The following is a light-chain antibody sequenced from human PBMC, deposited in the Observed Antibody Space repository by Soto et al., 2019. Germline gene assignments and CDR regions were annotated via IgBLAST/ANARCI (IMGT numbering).Light chain of an antibody. V-gene: IGKV3-15*01. Sequence: EIVMTQSPATLSVSPGERATLSCRASQSVSSKLGWYQQKPGQAPRLLIYGASTRATGIPARFSGSGSGTEFTLTINSLQSEDFAVYYCQQYNNWPLTFGGGTKLEIK. J-gene: IGKJ4*01. CDR1: QSVSSK. CDR2: GAS. CDR3: QQYNNWPLT.